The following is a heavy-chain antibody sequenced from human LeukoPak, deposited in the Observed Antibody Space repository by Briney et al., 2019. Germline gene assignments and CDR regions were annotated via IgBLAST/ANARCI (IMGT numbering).Heavy chain of an antibody. CDR1: GFIINSNY. CDR3: GRGLGRIEY. J-gene: IGHJ4*02. D-gene: IGHD1-1*01. V-gene: IGHV3-53*01. Sequence: PGGSLRLSCAASGFIINSNYMSWVRQAPGKGLEWVSVTYSGGTALYADSVKGRFTISRDNTKNTLYLQMNSLRPEDTAVYYCGRGLGRIEYWGQGTLVTVSS. CDR2: TYSGGTA.